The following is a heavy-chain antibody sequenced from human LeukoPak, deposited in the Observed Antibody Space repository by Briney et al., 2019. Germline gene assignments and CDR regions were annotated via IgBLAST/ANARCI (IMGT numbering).Heavy chain of an antibody. CDR1: GGSISSYY. D-gene: IGHD3-10*01. CDR2: IYYSGST. CDR3: ARCLVREGLNWFDP. V-gene: IGHV4-59*08. J-gene: IGHJ5*02. Sequence: SETLSLTCTVSGGSISSYYWSWIRQPPGKGLEWIGYIYYSGSTNYNPSLKSRVTISVDTSKNQFSLKLSSVTAADTAVYYCARCLVREGLNWFDPWGQGTLVTVSS.